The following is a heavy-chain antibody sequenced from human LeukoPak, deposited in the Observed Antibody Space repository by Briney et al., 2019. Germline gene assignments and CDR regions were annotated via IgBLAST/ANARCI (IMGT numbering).Heavy chain of an antibody. V-gene: IGHV1-8*01. Sequence: ASVKVSCKASGYTFTSYDIIWVRQATGQGLEWMGWMNPNSGNTGYAQKFQGRVTMTRNTSISTAYMELSSLRSEDTAVYYCARRSGYSGYVALYYYYGMDVWGQGTTVTVSS. CDR1: GYTFTSYD. J-gene: IGHJ6*02. CDR3: ARRSGYSGYVALYYYYGMDV. CDR2: MNPNSGNT. D-gene: IGHD5-12*01.